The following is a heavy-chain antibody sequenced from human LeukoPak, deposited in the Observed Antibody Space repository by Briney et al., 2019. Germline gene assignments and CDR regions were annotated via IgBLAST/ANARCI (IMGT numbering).Heavy chain of an antibody. CDR1: GGSISSGSYY. J-gene: IGHJ6*03. CDR3: ARVGHDSSGYYYYYYYMDV. Sequence: SETLSLTCTVSGGSISSGSYYWSWIRQPPGKGLEWIGYIYYSGSTYYNPSLKSRVTISVDTSKNQFSLKLSSVTAADTAVYYCARVGHDSSGYYYYYYYMDVWGKGTTVTVSS. D-gene: IGHD3-22*01. V-gene: IGHV4-30-4*08. CDR2: IYYSGST.